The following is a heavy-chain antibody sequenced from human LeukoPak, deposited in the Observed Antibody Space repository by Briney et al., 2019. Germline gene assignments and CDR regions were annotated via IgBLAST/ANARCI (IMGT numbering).Heavy chain of an antibody. Sequence: SETLSLTCAVYGGSFSGYYWSWIRQPPGKGLEWIGEINHSGSTNYNPSLKSRVTISVDTSKNQFSLKLSSVTAADTAVYYCARLGMVRGVIPYYYYYYYMDVWGKGPTVTISS. J-gene: IGHJ6*03. CDR3: ARLGMVRGVIPYYYYYYYMDV. V-gene: IGHV4-34*01. CDR1: GGSFSGYY. CDR2: INHSGST. D-gene: IGHD3-10*01.